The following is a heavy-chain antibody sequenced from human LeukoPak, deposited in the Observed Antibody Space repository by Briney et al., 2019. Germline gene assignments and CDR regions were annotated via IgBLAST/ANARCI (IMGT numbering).Heavy chain of an antibody. Sequence: PGESLKISCKGSGYSFSSYWIGWVRQMPGKGLEWMGIIYPGDSDTRYSPSFQGQVTISADKSISTAYLQWSSLQASDTAMYYCASHYGYGYSNRPFDYWGRGTLVTVSS. J-gene: IGHJ4*02. CDR3: ASHYGYGYSNRPFDY. CDR1: GYSFSSYW. CDR2: IYPGDSDT. D-gene: IGHD4-11*01. V-gene: IGHV5-51*01.